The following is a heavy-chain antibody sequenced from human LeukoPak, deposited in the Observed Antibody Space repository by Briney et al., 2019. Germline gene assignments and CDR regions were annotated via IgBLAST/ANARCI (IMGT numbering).Heavy chain of an antibody. V-gene: IGHV3-53*01. CDR3: AEDRRVVVVAASLLDYYGMDV. CDR1: GFTVSSNY. J-gene: IGHJ6*02. D-gene: IGHD2-15*01. CDR2: IYSGGST. Sequence: GGSLRLSCAASGFTVSSNYMSWVRQAPGKGLEWVSVIYSGGSTYYAAPATGRFTIPSDDTKNTTHFQMKSLTAEDTAGDYFAEDRRVVVVAASLLDYYGMDVWGQGATVTVSS.